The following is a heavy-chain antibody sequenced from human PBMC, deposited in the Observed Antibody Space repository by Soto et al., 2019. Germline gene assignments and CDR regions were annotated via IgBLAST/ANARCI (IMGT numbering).Heavy chain of an antibody. CDR3: AAGPGYSSGWYFDY. Sequence: ASVKVSCKASGFTFTSSAVQWVRQARGQCLEWIGCIVVGSGNTNYAQKFQERVTITRDISTSSAYLELSSLRSEDTAVYYCAAGPGYSSGWYFDYWGQGALVTVSS. CDR2: IVVGSGNT. J-gene: IGHJ4*02. CDR1: GFTFTSSA. D-gene: IGHD6-19*01. V-gene: IGHV1-58*01.